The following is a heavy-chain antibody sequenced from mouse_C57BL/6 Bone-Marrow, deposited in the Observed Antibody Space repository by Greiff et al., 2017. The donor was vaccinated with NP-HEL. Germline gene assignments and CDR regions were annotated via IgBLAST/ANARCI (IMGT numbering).Heavy chain of an antibody. CDR2: FYPGSGSI. D-gene: IGHD4-1*01. CDR3: ARHEEWKLGPKDYAMDY. V-gene: IGHV1-62-2*01. Sequence: QVQLKESGAELVKPGASVKLSCKASGYTFTEYTIHWVKQRSGQGLEWIGWFYPGSGSIKYNEKFKDKATLTADKSSSTVYMELSRLTSEDSAVYFCARHEEWKLGPKDYAMDYWGQGTSVTVSS. J-gene: IGHJ4*01. CDR1: GYTFTEYT.